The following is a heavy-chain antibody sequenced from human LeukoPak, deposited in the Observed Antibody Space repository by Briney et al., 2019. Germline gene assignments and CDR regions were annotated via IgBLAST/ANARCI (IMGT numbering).Heavy chain of an antibody. CDR3: ARDGPGDYDSSGYYDY. V-gene: IGHV3-30-3*01. J-gene: IGHJ4*02. D-gene: IGHD3-22*01. Sequence: GGSLRLSCAASGFTFSSYAMHWVRQAPGKGLEWVAVISYDGSNKCYADSVKGRFTISRDNSENTLYLQMNSLRAEDTAVYYCARDGPGDYDSSGYYDYWGQGTLVTVSS. CDR2: ISYDGSNK. CDR1: GFTFSSYA.